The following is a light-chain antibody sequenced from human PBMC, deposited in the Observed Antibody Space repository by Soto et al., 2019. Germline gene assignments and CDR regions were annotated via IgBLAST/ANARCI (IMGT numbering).Light chain of an antibody. J-gene: IGKJ5*01. CDR3: QQRNNWPPSIT. CDR1: QSVGGH. CDR2: DAS. Sequence: EIALTQSPATLSLSPGERATLSCRASQSVGGHLAWYQQKPGQAPRLLIYDASDRATGIQARFSGSGSETDFTLTISSLEPDDFAVYYCQQRNNWPPSITFGQGTRLEIK. V-gene: IGKV3-11*01.